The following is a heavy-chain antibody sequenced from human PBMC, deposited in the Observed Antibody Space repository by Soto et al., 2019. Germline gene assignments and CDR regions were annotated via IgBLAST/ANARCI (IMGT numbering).Heavy chain of an antibody. CDR2: MNPNSGNT. CDR1: GYTFTSYD. CDR3: ARGGVSYDYIWGSYRPNWFDP. Sequence: ASVKVSCKASGYTFTSYDINWVRQATGQGLEWMGWMNPNSGNTGYAQKFQGRVTMTRNTSISTAYMELSSLRSEDTAVYYCARGGVSYDYIWGSYRPNWFDPWGQGTLVTVSS. D-gene: IGHD3-16*02. V-gene: IGHV1-8*01. J-gene: IGHJ5*02.